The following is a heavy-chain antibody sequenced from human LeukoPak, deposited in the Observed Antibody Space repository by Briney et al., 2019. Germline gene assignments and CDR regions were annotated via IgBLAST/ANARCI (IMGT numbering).Heavy chain of an antibody. CDR1: GYTFTSYD. V-gene: IGHV1-8*01. CDR3: ASLGNPYSSGWTIDY. J-gene: IGHJ4*02. CDR2: VNPNSGHT. D-gene: IGHD6-19*01. Sequence: ASVKVSCKASGYTFTSYDINWVRQATGQGLEWMGWVNPNSGHTGFAQKFQGRVSMTSNTSISTAYMEVRSLRSDDTAVYYCASLGNPYSSGWTIDYWGQGTLVTVSS.